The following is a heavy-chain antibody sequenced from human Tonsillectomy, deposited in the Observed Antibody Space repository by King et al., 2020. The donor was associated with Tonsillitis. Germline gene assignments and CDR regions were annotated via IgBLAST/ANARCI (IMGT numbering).Heavy chain of an antibody. Sequence: EVQLVESGGGLVQPGRSLRLSCAASGFTFDDYAMHWVRQAPGKGLEWVSGISWNSGYIAYADSVKGRFTISRDNAKNSLYLQMNSLRTEDTALYYCAKDSMIFGVVISPEGFDYWGQGTLVTVSS. CDR1: GFTFDDYA. CDR2: ISWNSGYI. J-gene: IGHJ4*02. CDR3: AKDSMIFGVVISPEGFDY. V-gene: IGHV3-9*01. D-gene: IGHD3/OR15-3a*01.